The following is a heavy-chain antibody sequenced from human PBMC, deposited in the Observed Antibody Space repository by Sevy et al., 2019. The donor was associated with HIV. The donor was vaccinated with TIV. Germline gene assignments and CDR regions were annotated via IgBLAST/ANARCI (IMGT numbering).Heavy chain of an antibody. J-gene: IGHJ4*02. D-gene: IGHD3-9*01. CDR3: ARGDDILTGYETQVDY. Sequence: GGSLRLSRAASGFTFSSYSMNWVRQAPGKGLEWVSSISSSSSYIYYADSVKGRFTISRDNAKNSLYLQMNSLRAEDTAVYYCARGDDILTGYETQVDYWGQGTLVTVSS. V-gene: IGHV3-21*01. CDR1: GFTFSSYS. CDR2: ISSSSSYI.